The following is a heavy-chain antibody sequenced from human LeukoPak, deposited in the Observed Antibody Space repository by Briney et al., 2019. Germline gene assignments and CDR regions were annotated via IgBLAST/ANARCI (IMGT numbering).Heavy chain of an antibody. Sequence: KSSETLSLTCAVYGGSFSGYYWSWIRQPPGKGLEWIGEINHSGSTNYNPSLKSRVTISVDTSKNQFSLKLSSVTAADTAVYYCARARSKASGVGTAKGYFDLWGRGTLVTVSS. CDR2: INHSGST. CDR3: ARARSKASGVGTAKGYFDL. V-gene: IGHV4-34*01. CDR1: GGSFSGYY. D-gene: IGHD5-18*01. J-gene: IGHJ2*01.